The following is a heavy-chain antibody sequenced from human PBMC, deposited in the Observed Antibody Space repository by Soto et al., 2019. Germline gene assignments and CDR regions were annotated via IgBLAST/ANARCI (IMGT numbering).Heavy chain of an antibody. CDR3: ALIWFGAFPPGYMDA. D-gene: IGHD3-10*01. CDR1: GFTVCSND. CDR2: IYSGGST. V-gene: IGHV3-53*04. J-gene: IGHJ6*03. Sequence: GGSLRLSCAASGFTVCSNDMSWVRQAPRKGLEWVSVIYSGGSTYYADSVKGRFTISRHNSKNTLYLQMNSLRAEDTALYYCALIWFGAFPPGYMDAWGKGTTVTVSS.